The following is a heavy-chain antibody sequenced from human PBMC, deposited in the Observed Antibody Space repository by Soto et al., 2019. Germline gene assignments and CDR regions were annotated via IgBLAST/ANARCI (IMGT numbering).Heavy chain of an antibody. Sequence: EVPLVESGGGLVQPGRSLRLSCAVSGFRFDGYAMHWVRQAPGKGLEWVSGISWNSGIIGYADSVKGRFTISRDNAENSLYLHMNSLRVEDTAFCYCAKDYYTDSNGVHFDYWGQGTQVTVSS. V-gene: IGHV3-9*01. CDR3: AKDYYTDSNGVHFDY. J-gene: IGHJ4*02. CDR1: GFRFDGYA. CDR2: ISWNSGII. D-gene: IGHD3-22*01.